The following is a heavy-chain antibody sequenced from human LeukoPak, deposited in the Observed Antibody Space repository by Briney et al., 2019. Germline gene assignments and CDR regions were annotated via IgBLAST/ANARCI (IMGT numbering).Heavy chain of an antibody. D-gene: IGHD5-12*01. CDR2: IYYSGST. V-gene: IGHV4-59*12. CDR3: ARDGGGSVHIVATPTGY. CDR1: GVSISGYY. Sequence: SETLSLTCTVSGVSISGYYWSWIRQPPGKGLEWIGYIYYSGSTDYNPSLKSRVTISVDTSQNQFSLKLSSVTAADTAVYYCARDGGGSVHIVATPTGYWGQGTLVTVSS. J-gene: IGHJ4*02.